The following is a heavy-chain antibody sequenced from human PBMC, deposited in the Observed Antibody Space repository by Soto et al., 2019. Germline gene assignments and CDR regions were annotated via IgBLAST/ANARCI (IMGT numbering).Heavy chain of an antibody. V-gene: IGHV3-30-3*01. J-gene: IGHJ4*02. CDR1: GFTFSSYA. CDR2: ISYDGSNK. Sequence: PGGSLRLSCAASGFTFSSYAMHWVRQAPGKGLEWVAVISYDGSNKYYADSVKGRFTISRDNSKNTLYLQMNSLRAEDTAVYYCARGAREMNITMIVVVILDYWGQGTLVTVSS. CDR3: ARGAREMNITMIVVVILDY. D-gene: IGHD3-22*01.